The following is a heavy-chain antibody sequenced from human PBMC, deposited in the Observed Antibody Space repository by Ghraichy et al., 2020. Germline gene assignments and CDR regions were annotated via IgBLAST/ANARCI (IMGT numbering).Heavy chain of an antibody. CDR1: GFTFSSYG. J-gene: IGHJ4*02. V-gene: IGHV3-30*18. CDR3: AKARRPKVATTHYFDY. D-gene: IGHD5-12*01. Sequence: GGSLRLSCAASGFTFSSYGMHWVRQAPGKGLEWVAIISYDGNNKYYADSVKGRFTISRDNSKNTLYLQMNSLRAEDTAVYYCAKARRPKVATTHYFDYWGQGTLVTVSS. CDR2: ISYDGNNK.